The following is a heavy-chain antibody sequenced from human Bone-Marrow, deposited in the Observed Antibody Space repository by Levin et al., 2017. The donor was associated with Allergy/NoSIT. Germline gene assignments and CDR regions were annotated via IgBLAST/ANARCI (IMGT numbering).Heavy chain of an antibody. D-gene: IGHD2-21*01. Sequence: SETLSLTCAVYGGSFSGYYWSWIRQPPGKGLEWIGEINHSGSTNYNPSLKSRVTISVDTSKNQFSLKLSSVTAADTAVYYCASGIVVGRFSVFDYWGQGTLVTVSS. CDR2: INHSGST. CDR1: GGSFSGYY. J-gene: IGHJ4*02. CDR3: ASGIVVGRFSVFDY. V-gene: IGHV4-34*01.